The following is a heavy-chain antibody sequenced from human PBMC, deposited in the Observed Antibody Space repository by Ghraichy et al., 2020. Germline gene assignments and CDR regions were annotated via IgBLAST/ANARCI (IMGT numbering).Heavy chain of an antibody. D-gene: IGHD2-21*02. CDR2: ISFDGTNK. CDR3: AKDYGKGFGAVTAIGSD. V-gene: IGHV3-30*18. Sequence: GGSLRLSCAASRFTFSSHGMHWVRQAPGKGLEWVALISFDGTNKYYADSVKGRFTISRDNSRNTLFLQMNSLRVDDTAIHYSAKDYGKGFGAVTAIGSDWGQGTLVTVSS. J-gene: IGHJ1*01. CDR1: RFTFSSHG.